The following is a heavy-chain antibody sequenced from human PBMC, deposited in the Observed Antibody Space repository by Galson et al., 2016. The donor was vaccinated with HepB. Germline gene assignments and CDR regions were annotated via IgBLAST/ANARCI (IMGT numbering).Heavy chain of an antibody. V-gene: IGHV3-23*01. CDR1: GFSFINYA. CDR3: AKEIVQAVTTGAMDV. Sequence: SLRLSCAASGFSFINYAMNWVRQAPGKGLEWLSVISGSGGVTSYADSVKGRFTISRDISNNTLYLQMNNLRADDTALYYCAKEIVQAVTTGAMDVWGQGTTVTVSS. D-gene: IGHD2-2*01. J-gene: IGHJ6*02. CDR2: ISGSGGVT.